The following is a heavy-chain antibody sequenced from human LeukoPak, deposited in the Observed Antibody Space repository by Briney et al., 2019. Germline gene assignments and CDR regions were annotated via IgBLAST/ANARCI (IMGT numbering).Heavy chain of an antibody. V-gene: IGHV4-4*09. CDR3: ARRSGTGSLWYFDV. Sequence: PSETLSLTCTVSGGPISSYYWSWIRQPPGKGLEYIGYFITTGSTDYNPSLKSPVTISLDTSKSQFSLTLSSVTAADTAVYYCARRSGTGSLWYFDVWGGGALVTVSS. CDR2: FITTGST. D-gene: IGHD6-19*01. CDR1: GGPISSYY. J-gene: IGHJ2*01.